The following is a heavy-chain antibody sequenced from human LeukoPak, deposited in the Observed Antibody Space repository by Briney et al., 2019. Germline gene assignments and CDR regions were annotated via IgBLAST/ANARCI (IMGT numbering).Heavy chain of an antibody. Sequence: GGSLRLSCPASAFTVSHTYMGWVRQAPGKGLEWVSLFYSDDKTYYADSVKGRFTISRDTSKNTLSLQMHRLRDADTAVYYCARLGSGYYFAFDLWGRGTLVTASS. J-gene: IGHJ2*01. V-gene: IGHV3-66*04. CDR1: AFTVSHTY. CDR2: FYSDDKT. D-gene: IGHD3-22*01. CDR3: ARLGSGYYFAFDL.